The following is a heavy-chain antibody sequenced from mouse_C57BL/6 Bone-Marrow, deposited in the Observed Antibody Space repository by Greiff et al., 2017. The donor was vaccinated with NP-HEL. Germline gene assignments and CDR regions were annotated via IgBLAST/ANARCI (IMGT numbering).Heavy chain of an antibody. CDR1: GFTFSSYA. J-gene: IGHJ2*01. D-gene: IGHD6-1*01. Sequence: EVNVVESGEGLVKPGGSLKLSCAASGFTFSSYAMSWVRQTPEKRLEWVAYISSGGDYIYYADTVKGRFTISRDNARNTLYLQMSSLKSEDTAMYYCTRGGVDCLYYFDYWGQGTTLTVSS. CDR2: ISSGGDYI. V-gene: IGHV5-9-1*02. CDR3: TRGGVDCLYYFDY.